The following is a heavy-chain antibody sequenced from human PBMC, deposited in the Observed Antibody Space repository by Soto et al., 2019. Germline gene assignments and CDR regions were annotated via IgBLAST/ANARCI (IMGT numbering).Heavy chain of an antibody. Sequence: QVQLVQSGPEVMKPGASVKVSCEASGYTFTTSGISWFRQAPGQGLEWMGWISTYNGDTNSAQKFQGRVTMTADTSTGTVYMELMSLKSDDTAVYSCARQGSWPYYYYGLDVWGQGTTVTVSS. CDR3: ARQGSWPYYYYGLDV. D-gene: IGHD1-26*01. CDR1: GYTFTTSG. J-gene: IGHJ6*02. V-gene: IGHV1-18*01. CDR2: ISTYNGDT.